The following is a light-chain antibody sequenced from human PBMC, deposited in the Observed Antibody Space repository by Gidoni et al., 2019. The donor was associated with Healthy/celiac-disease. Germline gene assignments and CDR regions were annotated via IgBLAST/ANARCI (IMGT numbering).Light chain of an antibody. CDR1: QSISSY. CDR3: QQSYSTLWT. Sequence: DIQMTQSPSSLSASVGDRVTIPCRASQSISSYLNWYQQKPGKAPKLLIYDASSLQSGVPSRFSGSGSGTDFTLTISSLQPEDFATYYCQQSYSTLWTFGQGTKVEIK. CDR2: DAS. V-gene: IGKV1-39*01. J-gene: IGKJ1*01.